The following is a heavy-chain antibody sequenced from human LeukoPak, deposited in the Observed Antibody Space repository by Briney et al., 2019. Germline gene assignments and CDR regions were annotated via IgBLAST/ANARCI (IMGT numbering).Heavy chain of an antibody. Sequence: SETLSLTCSVSNGAVKNYYWTWIRQPPGQGLEWIGNFLYSGTTTYRASLDSRLIISVENSKNTVSLRLFSVTAADTAVYYCATLVYSGSRYHFDTWGQGTLVTVSS. D-gene: IGHD1-26*01. CDR2: FLYSGTT. CDR1: NGAVKNYY. V-gene: IGHV4-59*02. CDR3: ATLVYSGSRYHFDT. J-gene: IGHJ4*02.